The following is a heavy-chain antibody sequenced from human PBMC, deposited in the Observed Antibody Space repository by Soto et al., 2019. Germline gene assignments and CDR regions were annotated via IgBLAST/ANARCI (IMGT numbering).Heavy chain of an antibody. CDR2: IDNSGST. V-gene: IGHV4-4*07. CDR3: ARGGQDFWSGPFDY. J-gene: IGHJ4*02. CDR1: GGSISNYF. Sequence: SETLSLTRTVSGGSISNYFCNWIRQPAGKGLEWIGRIDNSGSTNYNPSLKSRITMSADTSRNQFSLKLNSVTAADTAVYYCARGGQDFWSGPFDYWSQGALVTVSS. D-gene: IGHD3-3*01.